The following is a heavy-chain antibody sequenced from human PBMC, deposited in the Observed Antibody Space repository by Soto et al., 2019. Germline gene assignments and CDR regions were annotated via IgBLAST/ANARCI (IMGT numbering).Heavy chain of an antibody. V-gene: IGHV3-7*05. Sequence: GSLRLSCAASGFAFSNNWMTWVRQAPGKGLEWVAKIYPDGAGTDYVDSVKGRFTISRDNARNSLFLQMNNLRAEDTAIYYCTRETSFRIDYWGQGALVTVSS. CDR1: GFAFSNNW. J-gene: IGHJ4*02. CDR2: IYPDGAGT. CDR3: TRETSFRIDY.